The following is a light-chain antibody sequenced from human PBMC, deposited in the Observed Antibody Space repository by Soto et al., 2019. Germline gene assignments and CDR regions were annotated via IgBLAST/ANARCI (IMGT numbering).Light chain of an antibody. CDR1: QSISTDH. CDR2: GAS. V-gene: IGKV3-20*01. CDR3: QQYGSSGT. J-gene: IGKJ1*01. Sequence: EIVVTQSPGTLSLSPGERATLSCRASQSISTDHLAWYQQKPGQPPRLLMFGASNRATGIPDRFSGSGSGTDFTLPISRLAPEDFAVYYCQQYGSSGTFGQGTKVDIK.